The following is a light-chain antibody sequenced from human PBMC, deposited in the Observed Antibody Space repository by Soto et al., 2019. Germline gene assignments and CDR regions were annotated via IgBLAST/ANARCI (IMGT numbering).Light chain of an antibody. J-gene: IGKJ1*01. CDR2: GAS. Sequence: EIVLTQSPATLSLSPGERATLSCRASQSVSNNYLAWYQQKPGQAPRLLIYGASNWATGIPDRFSGSGSGTDFTLTISRLEPEDFAVYYCQQYGSSGTFGQGTKVDIK. V-gene: IGKV3-20*01. CDR3: QQYGSSGT. CDR1: QSVSNNY.